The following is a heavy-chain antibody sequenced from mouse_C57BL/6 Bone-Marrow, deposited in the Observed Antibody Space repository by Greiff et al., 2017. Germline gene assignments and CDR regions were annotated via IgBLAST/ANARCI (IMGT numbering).Heavy chain of an antibody. D-gene: IGHD1-1*01. Sequence: QVTLKVSGPGILQSSQTLSLTCSFSGFSLSTSGLGVSWIRQPSGKGLEWLAHIYWDADKRYNPSLKSRLTISQDTSRNQVFLKITSVDTADTATYYCARRGFITTVVAKDLYFDVWGTGTTVTVSS. CDR3: ARRGFITTVVAKDLYFDV. J-gene: IGHJ1*03. CDR1: GFSLSTSGLG. CDR2: IYWDADK. V-gene: IGHV8-12*01.